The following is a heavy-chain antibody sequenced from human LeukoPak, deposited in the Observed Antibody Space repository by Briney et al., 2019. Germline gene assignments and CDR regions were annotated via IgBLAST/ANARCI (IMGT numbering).Heavy chain of an antibody. D-gene: IGHD3-10*01. Sequence: PSETLSLTCTVSGGSISSYYWSWIRQPAGKGLEWIGRIYTSGSTNYNPSLKSRVTISVDTSKNQFSLKLSSVTAADTAVYYCARLLWFGEFDNWFDPWGQGTLVTVSS. CDR3: ARLLWFGEFDNWFDP. V-gene: IGHV4-4*07. CDR1: GGSISSYY. J-gene: IGHJ5*02. CDR2: IYTSGST.